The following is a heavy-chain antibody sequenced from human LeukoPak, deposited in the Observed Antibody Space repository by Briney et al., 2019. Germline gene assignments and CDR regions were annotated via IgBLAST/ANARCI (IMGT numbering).Heavy chain of an antibody. CDR1: GFSFDDYA. CDR3: AKEYYYDSRAFDY. V-gene: IGHV3-9*01. J-gene: IGHJ4*02. Sequence: GGSLRHSPAASGFSFDDYAMHWVRQAPGKGLEWVSGISWNSGSIGYADSVKGRFTISRDNAKNSLYLQMNSLRAEDTALYYCAKEYYYDSRAFDYWGQGTLVTVSS. CDR2: ISWNSGSI. D-gene: IGHD3-22*01.